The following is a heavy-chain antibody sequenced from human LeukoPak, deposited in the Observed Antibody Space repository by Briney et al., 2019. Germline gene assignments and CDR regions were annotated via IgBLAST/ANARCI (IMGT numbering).Heavy chain of an antibody. Sequence: GGSLRLSCAASRFIFSSYSMNWVRQAPGRGLEWVSSISSSSSYIYYADSVKGRFTISRDNAKSSLYLQINSLRSEDTAVYVCATVTPSAAAGTDYWGQGTLVTVSS. CDR1: RFIFSSYS. CDR2: ISSSSSYI. J-gene: IGHJ4*02. CDR3: ATVTPSAAAGTDY. V-gene: IGHV3-21*01. D-gene: IGHD6-13*01.